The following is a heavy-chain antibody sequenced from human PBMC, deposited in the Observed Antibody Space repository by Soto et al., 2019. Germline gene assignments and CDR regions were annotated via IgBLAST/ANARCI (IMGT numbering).Heavy chain of an antibody. CDR2: IYYSGTT. J-gene: IGHJ4*02. Sequence: SETLSLTCAVSGGSISSSNWWSWVRQPPGKGLEWIGHIYYSGTTNYNPSLRSRVTISVDTSKNQFSLKLSSVTAADTAVYYCARVPDYWGQGILVTVSS. V-gene: IGHV4-4*02. CDR3: ARVPDY. D-gene: IGHD2-2*01. CDR1: GGSISSSNW.